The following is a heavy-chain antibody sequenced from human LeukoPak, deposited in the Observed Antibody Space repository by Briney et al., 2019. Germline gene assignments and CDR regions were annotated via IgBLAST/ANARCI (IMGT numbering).Heavy chain of an antibody. V-gene: IGHV4-34*01. CDR3: ARFGSGWYYFDH. CDR2: INHSGST. Sequence: SETLSLTCAVYGGSFSGYYWSWIRQLPGKGLEWIGEINHSGSTNYNPSLKSRVTISVDTSKNQFSLKLSSVTAADTAVYYCARFGSGWYYFDHWGQGTLVTVSS. CDR1: GGSFSGYY. J-gene: IGHJ4*02. D-gene: IGHD6-19*01.